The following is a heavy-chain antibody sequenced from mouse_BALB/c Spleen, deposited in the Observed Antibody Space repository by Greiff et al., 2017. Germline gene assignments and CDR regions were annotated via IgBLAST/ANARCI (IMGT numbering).Heavy chain of an antibody. Sequence: VQLQQSGPGLVQPSQSLSITCTVSGFSLTSYGVHWVRQSPGKGLEWLGVIWSGGSTDYNAAFISRLSISKDNSKSQVFFKMNSLQANDTAIYYCARIGPLYYAMDYWGQGTSVTVSS. CDR3: ARIGPLYYAMDY. D-gene: IGHD2-14*01. J-gene: IGHJ4*01. V-gene: IGHV2-2*02. CDR1: GFSLTSYG. CDR2: IWSGGST.